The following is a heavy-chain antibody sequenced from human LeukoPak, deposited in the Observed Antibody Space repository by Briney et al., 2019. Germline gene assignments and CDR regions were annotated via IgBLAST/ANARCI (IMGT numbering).Heavy chain of an antibody. J-gene: IGHJ4*02. V-gene: IGHV3-9*01. D-gene: IGHD4-17*01. CDR1: GFTFDDYA. CDR2: ISRNSGSI. Sequence: GGSLRLSCAASGFTFDDYAMHWVRQAPGKGLEWVSGISRNSGSIGYADSVKGRFTISRDNAKNSLYLQMNSLRAEDTALYYCAKGSTVTTLFDYWGQGTLVTVSS. CDR3: AKGSTVTTLFDY.